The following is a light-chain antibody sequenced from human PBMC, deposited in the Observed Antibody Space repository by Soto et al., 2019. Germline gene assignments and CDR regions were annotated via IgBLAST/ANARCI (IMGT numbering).Light chain of an antibody. J-gene: IGKJ4*01. CDR3: QHYYSWPLA. V-gene: IGKV3-15*01. CDR2: GAS. Sequence: EIVMTQSPTTLSLSPGERATLSCRASQSVSRSLAWYQQKPGQAPRLLIYGASTRAAGVPARFSGSGSGTEFTLTVTSLQSEDFAVYYCQHYYSWPLAFGGGTKVDLK. CDR1: QSVSRS.